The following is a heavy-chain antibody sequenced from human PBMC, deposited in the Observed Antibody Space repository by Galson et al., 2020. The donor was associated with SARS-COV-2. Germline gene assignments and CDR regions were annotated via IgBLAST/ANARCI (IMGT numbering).Heavy chain of an antibody. CDR2: ITQSGSV. V-gene: IGHV4-34*01. CDR1: GGSFSGHY. J-gene: IGHJ4*02. D-gene: IGHD3-22*01. CDR3: ARGLFQTTMVIVVFTSGSFYFDS. Sequence: SETLSLTCAVYGGSFSGHYWSWIRQSPGKGLEWIGEITQSGSVNYNPSLKSRVTISADTSKNQFSLELRSVTAADTAVYYCARGLFQTTMVIVVFTSGSFYFDSWGQRTLVSVSS.